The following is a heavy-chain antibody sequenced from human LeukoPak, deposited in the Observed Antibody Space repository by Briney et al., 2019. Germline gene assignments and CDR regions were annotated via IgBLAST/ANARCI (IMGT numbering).Heavy chain of an antibody. CDR2: VNHSGSI. V-gene: IGHV4-34*01. J-gene: IGHJ6*03. CDR3: AREAYMDV. Sequence: PSETLSLTCAVSGGSFSTYYWSWIRQPPGKGLEWIGDVNHSGSINYTPSLMTRVTMSVDTSMNQLSLKSTSVTTADTAVDHCAREAYMDVCGKGTTVTVSS. CDR1: GGSFSTYY.